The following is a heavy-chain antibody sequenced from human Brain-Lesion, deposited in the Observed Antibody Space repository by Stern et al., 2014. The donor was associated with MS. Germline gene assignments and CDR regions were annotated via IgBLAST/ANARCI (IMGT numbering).Heavy chain of an antibody. CDR1: GGSISSGSDY. D-gene: IGHD5-18*01. CDR3: ASGYRIFDY. V-gene: IGHV4-61*02. J-gene: IGHJ4*02. Sequence: VQLVESGPGLVKPSQTLYLTCTVSGGSISSGSDYWSWIRQPVGKGLEWIGRIHPSGSAFYTPSLKSRVTISTDTSMNQFSLELNSATAADTAIYYCASGYRIFDYWGQGILVTVSS. CDR2: IHPSGSA.